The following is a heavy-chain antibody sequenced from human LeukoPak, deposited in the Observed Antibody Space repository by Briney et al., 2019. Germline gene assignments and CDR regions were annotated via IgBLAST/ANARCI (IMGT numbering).Heavy chain of an antibody. J-gene: IGHJ6*03. D-gene: IGHD6-13*01. Sequence: ASVKVSCKASGYTFTSYDINWVRQATGQGLEWMGWMNPNSGNTGYAQKFQGRVTITRNTSISTAYMELSSLRSEDTAVYYCARGVAGYSSSRSSYYYYYMDVWGKGTPVTVSS. CDR1: GYTFTSYD. CDR2: MNPNSGNT. V-gene: IGHV1-8*03. CDR3: ARGVAGYSSSRSSYYYYYMDV.